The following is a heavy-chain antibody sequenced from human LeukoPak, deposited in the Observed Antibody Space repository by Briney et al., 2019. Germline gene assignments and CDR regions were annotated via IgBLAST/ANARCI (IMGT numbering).Heavy chain of an antibody. CDR1: GYTFTAYY. D-gene: IGHD3-22*01. CDR3: ARDGDYDSSGFFLDY. Sequence: ASVKASCKASGYTFTAYYMHWARQAPGQGLEWMGRINPNSGGTNYAQKFQGRVTMTRDTSISTAYMELSRLRSDDTAVYYCARDGDYDSSGFFLDYWGQGTLVTVSS. CDR2: INPNSGGT. V-gene: IGHV1-2*06. J-gene: IGHJ4*02.